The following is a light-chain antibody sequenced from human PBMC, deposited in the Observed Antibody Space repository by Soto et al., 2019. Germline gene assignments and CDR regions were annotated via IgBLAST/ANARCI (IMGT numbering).Light chain of an antibody. J-gene: IGLJ3*02. CDR2: RNG. V-gene: IGLV1-44*01. CDR1: SSNIGSNT. Sequence: QSALTQPPSASGTPGQRVTISCSGSSSNIGSNTVNWYQQLPGTAPKLLIYRNGQRPSGVPYRFSGSKSGTSASLAISGLQSEEEADYYCAAWDDGLNGHWVFGGGTKLTVL. CDR3: AAWDDGLNGHWV.